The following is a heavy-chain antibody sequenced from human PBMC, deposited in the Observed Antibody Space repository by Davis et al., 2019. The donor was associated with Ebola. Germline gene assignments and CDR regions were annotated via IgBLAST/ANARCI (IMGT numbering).Heavy chain of an antibody. CDR3: ARSSSGWSSTFDS. Sequence: GESLKISCAASGFPFTTYSMSWVRQAPGKGLEWVGRIKSKTDGGTTDYAAPVKGRFTISRDDSKNTLYLQMNSLRAEDTALYRCARSSSGWSSTFDSWGQGTPVTVSS. J-gene: IGHJ4*02. V-gene: IGHV3-15*01. D-gene: IGHD6-19*01. CDR1: GFPFTTYS. CDR2: IKSKTDGGTT.